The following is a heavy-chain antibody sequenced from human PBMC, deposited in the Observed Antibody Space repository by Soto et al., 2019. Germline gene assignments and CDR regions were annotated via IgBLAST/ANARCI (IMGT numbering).Heavy chain of an antibody. D-gene: IGHD2-8*01. V-gene: IGHV4-59*01. CDR2: IYYSGST. Sequence: QVQLQESGPGLVKPSETLSLTCTVSGGSISTYYWSWIRQPPGKGLEWIGYIYYSGSTNYNPSLKSRATISVDTSKNQFSLKLGSVTAAETAVYYCARADIVPPYYMDVWGKGTTVTVSS. CDR3: ARADIVPPYYMDV. CDR1: GGSISTYY. J-gene: IGHJ6*03.